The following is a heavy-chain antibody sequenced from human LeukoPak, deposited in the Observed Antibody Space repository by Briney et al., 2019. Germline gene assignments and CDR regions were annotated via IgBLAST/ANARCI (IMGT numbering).Heavy chain of an antibody. V-gene: IGHV4-30-4*07. CDR2: IYYGGTT. CDR1: GGSISSSTYS. Sequence: SETLSLTCAVSGGSISSSTYSWSWIRQPPGKGLEWIGYIYYGGTTYYNPSLKSRVTISVDTSKNQFSLKLSSVTAADTAVYYCARDGTYYYAFDIWGQGTMVTVSS. CDR3: ARDGTYYYAFDI. D-gene: IGHD3-10*01. J-gene: IGHJ3*02.